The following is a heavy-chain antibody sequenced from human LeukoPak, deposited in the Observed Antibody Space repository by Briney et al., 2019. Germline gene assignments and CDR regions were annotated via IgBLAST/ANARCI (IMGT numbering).Heavy chain of an antibody. CDR1: GFTFDDYA. CDR3: TKEKLRGVPPRDYYGMDV. J-gene: IGHJ6*02. V-gene: IGHV3-9*01. D-gene: IGHD3-10*01. Sequence: GRSLRLSCAASGFTFDDYAMNWVRQAPGRGLEWVSGITWNSGSIGYADSVKGRFTITRDNAKNSLYLQMNSLRPEDTALYYCTKEKLRGVPPRDYYGMDVWGQGTTVTVSS. CDR2: ITWNSGSI.